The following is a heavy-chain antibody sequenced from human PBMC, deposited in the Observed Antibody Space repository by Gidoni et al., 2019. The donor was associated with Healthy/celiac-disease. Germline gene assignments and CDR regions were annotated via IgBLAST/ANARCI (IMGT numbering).Heavy chain of an antibody. CDR1: GVSISSYY. CDR3: ARESPRWELNAFDI. J-gene: IGHJ3*02. D-gene: IGHD1-26*01. CDR2: IYYSGST. V-gene: IGHV4-59*01. Sequence: VQPQDSGPGLVKPSEPLSLTCTVSGVSISSYYWSCIRQPPGKGLEWIGYIYYSGSTNYNPSLKSRVTISVDTSKNQFSLKLSSVTAADTAVYYCARESPRWELNAFDIWGQGTMVTVSS.